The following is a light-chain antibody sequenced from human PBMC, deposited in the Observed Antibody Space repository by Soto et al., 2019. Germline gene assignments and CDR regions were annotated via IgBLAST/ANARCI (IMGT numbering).Light chain of an antibody. CDR2: KAS. Sequence: DIHLTQSPSTLSGSVGDRVTITCRASQTISSWLAWYQQKPGKAPKLLIYKASTLKSGVPSRFSGSGSGTEFTLTIGSLQPDDFATYYCQQYNSYSEAFGRGTKVDIK. V-gene: IGKV1-5*03. J-gene: IGKJ1*01. CDR3: QQYNSYSEA. CDR1: QTISSW.